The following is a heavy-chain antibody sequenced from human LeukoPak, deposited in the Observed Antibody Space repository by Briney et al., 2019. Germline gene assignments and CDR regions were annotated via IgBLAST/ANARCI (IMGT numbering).Heavy chain of an antibody. D-gene: IGHD1-1*01. Sequence: PSETLSLTCAVYGGSFSGYYWSWIRQPPGKGLEWIGEINHSGSTNYNPSLKSRVTISVDTSKNQFSLKLSSVTAADTAVYYCARGRKSTQELQSYYFDYWGQGTLVTVSS. CDR1: GGSFSGYY. CDR3: ARGRKSTQELQSYYFDY. J-gene: IGHJ4*02. V-gene: IGHV4-34*01. CDR2: INHSGST.